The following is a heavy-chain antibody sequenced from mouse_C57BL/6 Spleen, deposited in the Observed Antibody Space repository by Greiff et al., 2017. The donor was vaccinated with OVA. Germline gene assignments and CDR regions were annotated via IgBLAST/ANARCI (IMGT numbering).Heavy chain of an antibody. J-gene: IGHJ3*01. Sequence: VHLVESGPELVKPGASVKISCKASGYAFSSSWMNWVKQRPGKGLEWIGRIYPGDGDTNYNGKFKGKATLTADKSSSTAYMQLSSLTSEDSAVYFCAREEDGNYGGAYWGQGTLVTVSA. CDR1: GYAFSSSW. CDR3: AREEDGNYGGAY. V-gene: IGHV1-82*01. D-gene: IGHD2-1*01. CDR2: IYPGDGDT.